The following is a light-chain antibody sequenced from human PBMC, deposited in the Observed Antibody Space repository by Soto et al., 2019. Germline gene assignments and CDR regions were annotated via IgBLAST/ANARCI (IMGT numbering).Light chain of an antibody. V-gene: IGLV2-14*01. CDR3: SSYTISTPWV. CDR2: EVT. Sequence: QSVLTQPASVSGSPGQSITLSCTGTSSDIAGYNYVSWYQHHPGKAPKLLIYEVTNRPSGVSNRFSGSRSGYTASLTISGLQAEDEADYYCSSYTISTPWVFGGGTKLTVL. CDR1: SSDIAGYNY. J-gene: IGLJ3*02.